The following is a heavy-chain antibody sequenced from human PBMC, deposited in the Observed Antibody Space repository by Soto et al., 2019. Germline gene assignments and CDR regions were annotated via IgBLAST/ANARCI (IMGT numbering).Heavy chain of an antibody. CDR1: GYSFTSYW. Sequence: PGESLKISCKGSGYSFTSYWISWVRQMPGKGLEWMGRIDPSDSYTNYSPSFQGHVTISADKSISTAYLQWSSLKASDTAMYYCAITWIPTSYSGMDVWGQGNTVTISS. V-gene: IGHV5-10-1*01. CDR2: IDPSDSYT. J-gene: IGHJ6*02. CDR3: AITWIPTSYSGMDV. D-gene: IGHD5-18*01.